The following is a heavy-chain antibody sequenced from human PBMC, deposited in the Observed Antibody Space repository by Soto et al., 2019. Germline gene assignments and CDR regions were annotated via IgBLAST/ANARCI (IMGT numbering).Heavy chain of an antibody. CDR2: ISYTGRT. CDR3: AREWGLLPYYVMNV. Sequence: ETLSLTCIVSGDSVTSGSYYWTWLRQPPGKGLEWIGYISYTGRTKYNPSLQSRVTISIDTSKNDFSLNLSSVTAADTAVYFCAREWGLLPYYVMNVWGHGTAVTVSS. V-gene: IGHV4-61*03. D-gene: IGHD7-27*01. J-gene: IGHJ6*02. CDR1: GDSVTSGSYY.